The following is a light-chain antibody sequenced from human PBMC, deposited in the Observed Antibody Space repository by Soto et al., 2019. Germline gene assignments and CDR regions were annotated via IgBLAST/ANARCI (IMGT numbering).Light chain of an antibody. CDR2: DAS. Sequence: DVQMTQSPSTLSASVGDRVTITCRASQSISTWLAWYQQKPGRAPKLLMFDASNLQSGVPSRFSGSGSGTEFTLTINSLQPDDLATYHCHEYSGYEFTFGGGTKVEI. J-gene: IGKJ4*01. CDR1: QSISTW. CDR3: HEYSGYEFT. V-gene: IGKV1-5*01.